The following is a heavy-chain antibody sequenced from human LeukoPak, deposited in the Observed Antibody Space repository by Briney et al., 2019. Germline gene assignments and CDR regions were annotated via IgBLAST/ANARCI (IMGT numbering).Heavy chain of an antibody. Sequence: ASVKVSCKASGYTFTGYYMHWVRQAPGQGLEWMGWINPNSGGTNYAQKFQGRVTMTRDTSISTAYMELSRLRSDDTAVYYCAKARIVVVPRPPFDYWGQGTLVTVSS. V-gene: IGHV1-2*02. CDR1: GYTFTGYY. D-gene: IGHD3-22*01. CDR2: INPNSGGT. J-gene: IGHJ4*02. CDR3: AKARIVVVPRPPFDY.